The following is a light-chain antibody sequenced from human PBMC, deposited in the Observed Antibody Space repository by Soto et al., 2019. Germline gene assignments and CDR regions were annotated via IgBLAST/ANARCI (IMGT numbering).Light chain of an antibody. J-gene: IGKJ2*01. CDR1: QGIRNY. CDR2: VAS. V-gene: IGKV1-17*01. CDR3: LQNNTYPYT. Sequence: IQMSQSPSSXSASVGDTVTVTCRASQGIRNYLNWFQQKPGKAPKRLISVASTLQSGVPSRFSGSGSGTEFTLTISSLQPEDSATYYCLQNNTYPYTFAQGTKVDIK.